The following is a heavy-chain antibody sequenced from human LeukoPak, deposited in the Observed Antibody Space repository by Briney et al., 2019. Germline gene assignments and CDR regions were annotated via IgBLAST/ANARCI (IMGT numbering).Heavy chain of an antibody. CDR2: IYSGGST. D-gene: IGHD3-10*01. CDR3: ASPVFGGLATRGAFDY. CDR1: GFTVSSNY. Sequence: PGGSLRLSCAAPGFTVSSNYMNWVRQAPGKGLEWVSVIYSGGSTYYADSVKGRFTISRDNSKNTLYLQMNSLRADDTAVYYCASPVFGGLATRGAFDYWGQGTLVTVSS. V-gene: IGHV3-53*01. J-gene: IGHJ4*02.